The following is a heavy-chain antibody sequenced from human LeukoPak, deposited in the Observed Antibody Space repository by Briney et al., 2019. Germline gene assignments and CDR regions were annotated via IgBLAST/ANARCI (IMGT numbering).Heavy chain of an antibody. CDR3: ARDTSSPGIAAAGTFDP. CDR2: INHSGST. D-gene: IGHD6-13*01. Sequence: SETLSLTCAVYGGSFSGYYWSWIRQPPGKGLEWIGEINHSGSTNYNPSLKSRVTISVDTSKNQFSLKLSSVTAADTAVYYCARDTSSPGIAAAGTFDPWGQGTLVTVSS. J-gene: IGHJ5*02. CDR1: GGSFSGYY. V-gene: IGHV4-34*01.